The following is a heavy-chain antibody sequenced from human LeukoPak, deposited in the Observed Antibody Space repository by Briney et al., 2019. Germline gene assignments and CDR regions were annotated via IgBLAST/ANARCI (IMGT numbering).Heavy chain of an antibody. CDR3: TRVNYYDSSSFYYGYPDY. CDR2: IRSKAYGAKT. CDR1: GFSFDGYA. J-gene: IGHJ4*02. V-gene: IGHV3-49*04. D-gene: IGHD3-22*01. Sequence: PGRSLRVSCSASGFSFDGYAMSWVRQAPGKGLEWVGFIRSKAYGAKTNYAASVQGRFSISRDDSRSTVHLQMDSLRTEDTAVYFCTRVNYYDSSSFYYGYPDYWGQGALVTVSS.